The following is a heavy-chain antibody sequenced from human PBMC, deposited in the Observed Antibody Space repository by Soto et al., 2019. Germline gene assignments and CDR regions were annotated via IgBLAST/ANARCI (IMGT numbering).Heavy chain of an antibody. CDR3: ARAYRSGWYYFDS. CDR1: GFTFSSYS. J-gene: IGHJ4*02. D-gene: IGHD6-19*01. Sequence: GGSLRLSCAASGFTFSSYSMNWVRQAPGKGLEWVSAISGGGSRYYADSVKGRFTISRDNSKNTLYLQVNSLRAEDTAIYYCARAYRSGWYYFDSWGQGTLVTVSS. V-gene: IGHV3-23*01. CDR2: ISGGGSR.